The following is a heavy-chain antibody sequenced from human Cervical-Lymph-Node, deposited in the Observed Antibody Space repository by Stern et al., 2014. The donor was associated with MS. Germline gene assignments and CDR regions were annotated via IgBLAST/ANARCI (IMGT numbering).Heavy chain of an antibody. CDR3: AGPAPLD. Sequence: QVQLVQSGAELKKPWSSVKVSCKASGGSLSTYTITWVRQAPGQGLEWMGRIIPALNVANYAQKFQGRLTITADKSTSTAYMEMSSLRSDDTAVYYCAGPAPLDWGQGTLVTVSS. V-gene: IGHV1-69*09. D-gene: IGHD2-2*01. J-gene: IGHJ4*02. CDR2: IIPALNVA. CDR1: GGSLSTYT.